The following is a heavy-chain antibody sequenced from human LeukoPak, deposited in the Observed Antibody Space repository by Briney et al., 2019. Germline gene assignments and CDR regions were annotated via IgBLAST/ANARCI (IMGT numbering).Heavy chain of an antibody. CDR1: GFIFSNSW. D-gene: IGHD4-17*01. CDR2: INQDGSDQ. CDR3: ARTTVTTGRTNWFDP. V-gene: IGHV3-7*01. J-gene: IGHJ5*02. Sequence: GGSLRLSCAASGFIFSNSWMNWVRQAPGKGLEWVANINQDGSDQYYVDAVKGRFTTSRDNAKTSLYLQMNSLRAEDTAVYYCARTTVTTGRTNWFDPWGQGALVTVSS.